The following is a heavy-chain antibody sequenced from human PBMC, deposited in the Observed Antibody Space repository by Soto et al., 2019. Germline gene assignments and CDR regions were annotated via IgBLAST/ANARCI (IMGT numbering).Heavy chain of an antibody. J-gene: IGHJ4*02. Sequence: QVQLVESGGGVVQPGRSLRLSCAASGFTFSSYGMHWVRQAPGKGLEWVAVISYDGSNKYYADSVKGRFTISRDNSKNPLYLQMNSLRAEDTAVDYCAKDPGGQAVALDYWGQGTLVTVSS. CDR2: ISYDGSNK. D-gene: IGHD6-19*01. CDR3: AKDPGGQAVALDY. V-gene: IGHV3-30*18. CDR1: GFTFSSYG.